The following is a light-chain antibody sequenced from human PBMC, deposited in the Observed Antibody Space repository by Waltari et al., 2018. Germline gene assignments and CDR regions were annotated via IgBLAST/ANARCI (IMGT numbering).Light chain of an antibody. CDR3: VQAIAFPFT. CDR1: QSLLHSNGNTY. CDR2: GGS. V-gene: IGKV2-40*01. J-gene: IGKJ3*01. Sequence: DIVMTQTPLSLPITPGEPPSIPCMSNQSLLHSNGNTYLHWYQQKPGQSPKLLIYGGSNRASGVPDRFSGSGSGTDFTLKISKVEAEDVGVYYCVQAIAFPFTFGPGTKLDIK.